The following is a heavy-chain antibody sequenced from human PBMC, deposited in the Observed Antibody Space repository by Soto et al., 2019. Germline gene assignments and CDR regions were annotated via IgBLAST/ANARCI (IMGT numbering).Heavy chain of an antibody. D-gene: IGHD3-22*01. CDR3: ARGSVDTVDSSGFYEY. Sequence: KTSETLSLTCAVYGGSFSAYYWSWIRQPPGKGLEWIGEINHSGGTSYNPSLKSRVTISVATSKSQFTLKLTSVTAAVRPVYSCARGSVDTVDSSGFYEYWDQGTPVTVSS. J-gene: IGHJ4*02. CDR2: INHSGGT. CDR1: GGSFSAYY. V-gene: IGHV4-34*01.